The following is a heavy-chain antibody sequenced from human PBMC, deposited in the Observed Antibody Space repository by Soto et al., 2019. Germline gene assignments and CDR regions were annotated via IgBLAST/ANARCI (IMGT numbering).Heavy chain of an antibody. D-gene: IGHD7-27*01. CDR3: ARRWGTYFDY. CDR2: IYYSGST. J-gene: IGHJ4*02. CDR1: GGSMSSYY. V-gene: IGHV4-59*01. Sequence: SDTLSLSCTVTGGSMSSYYLCWIRQPPGKGLEWIGYIYYSGSTNYNPSLKSRVTISVDTSKNQFSLKLSSVTAADTAVYYCARRWGTYFDYWGQGTLVTVS.